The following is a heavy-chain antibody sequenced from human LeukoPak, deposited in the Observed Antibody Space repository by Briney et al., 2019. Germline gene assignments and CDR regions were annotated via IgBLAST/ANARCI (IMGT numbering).Heavy chain of an antibody. CDR2: IIPIFGTA. Sequence: ASAKVSCKASGGTFSSYAISWVRQAPGQGLEWMGGIIPIFGTANYAQKFQGRVTITADESTSTAYMELSSLRSEDTAVYYCARDHVLAQWLNGYNWFDPWGQGTLVTVSS. CDR1: GGTFSSYA. J-gene: IGHJ5*02. D-gene: IGHD6-19*01. V-gene: IGHV1-69*13. CDR3: ARDHVLAQWLNGYNWFDP.